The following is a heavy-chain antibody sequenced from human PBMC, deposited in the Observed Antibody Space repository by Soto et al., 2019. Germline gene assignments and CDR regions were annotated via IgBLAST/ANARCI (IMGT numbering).Heavy chain of an antibody. CDR1: GFTFDDYT. V-gene: IGHV3-43*01. CDR3: AKDIGDSSSWSQGIVY. J-gene: IGHJ4*02. D-gene: IGHD6-13*01. Sequence: EVQLVESGGVVVQPGGSLRLSCAASGFTFDDYTMHWVRQAPGKGLEWVSLMSWDGGSTYYADSVKGRFTISRDNSKNSLYLQMNSPRTEDSAWYYCAKDIGDSSSWSQGIVYWGQGPLVTVSS. CDR2: MSWDGGST.